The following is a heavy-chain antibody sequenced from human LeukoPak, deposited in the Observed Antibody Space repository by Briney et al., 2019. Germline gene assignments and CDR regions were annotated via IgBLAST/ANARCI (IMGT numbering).Heavy chain of an antibody. CDR2: IYSGGST. D-gene: IGHD1-26*01. J-gene: IGHJ4*02. CDR1: GFTVSSYY. V-gene: IGHV3-53*01. Sequence: GGSLRLSCAASGFTVSSYYMSWVRQAPGKGLEWVSVIYSGGSTYYADSVKGRFTISRDNSKNTLYLQMNSLRAEDTAVYYCARAPKYSGSSLDYWGQGTLVTVSS. CDR3: ARAPKYSGSSLDY.